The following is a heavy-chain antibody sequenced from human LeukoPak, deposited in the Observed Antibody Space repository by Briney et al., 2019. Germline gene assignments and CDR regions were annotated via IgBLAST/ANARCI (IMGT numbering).Heavy chain of an antibody. V-gene: IGHV2-5*01. CDR2: IYWNDDK. CDR1: GFLLSTSGVG. D-gene: IGHD6-6*01. J-gene: IGHJ4*02. Sequence: SGPTLVKPTQTRTLTCTFSGFLLSTSGVGVGWIRQPPGKALEWLALIYWNDDKLYSPSLKSRLTITKDTSKNQAVLTMTTMDPVNPGNYYFAHSSPIAARPYYFDYWGQGTLVTVSS. CDR3: AHSSPIAARPYYFDY.